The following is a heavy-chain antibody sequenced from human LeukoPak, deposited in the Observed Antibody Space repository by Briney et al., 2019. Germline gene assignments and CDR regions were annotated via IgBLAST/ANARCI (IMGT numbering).Heavy chain of an antibody. J-gene: IGHJ4*02. CDR2: ISAYNGDT. V-gene: IGHV1-18*01. Sequence: ASVKVSCKTSGYTFTSYGVSWVRQAPGQGLEWMGWISAYNGDTNYAPKLQGRVTMTTDTSTSTAYMELRSLTSDDTAVYYCARGSSAWSFDYWGQGTLVTVSS. CDR3: ARGSSAWSFDY. CDR1: GYTFTSYG. D-gene: IGHD6-19*01.